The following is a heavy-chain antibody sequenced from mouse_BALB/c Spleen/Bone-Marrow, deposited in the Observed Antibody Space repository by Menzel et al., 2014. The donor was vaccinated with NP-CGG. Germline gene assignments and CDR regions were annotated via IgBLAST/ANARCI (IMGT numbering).Heavy chain of an antibody. D-gene: IGHD1-1*01. V-gene: IGHV5-17*02. CDR2: ISSGSSTI. CDR3: ARSYYGSSYYFDY. CDR1: GFTFSSFG. J-gene: IGHJ2*01. Sequence: VQLKESGGGLVQPGGSRKLSCAASGFTFSSFGMHWVRQAPEKGLEWVAYISSGSSTIYYADTVKGRFTISRDNPKNSLFLQMTSLRSEDTAMYYCARSYYGSSYYFDYWGQGTTPTVSS.